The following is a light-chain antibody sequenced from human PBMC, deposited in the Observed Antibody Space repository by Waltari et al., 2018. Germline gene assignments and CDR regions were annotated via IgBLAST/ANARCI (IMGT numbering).Light chain of an antibody. CDR2: GAS. V-gene: IGKV3-20*01. J-gene: IGKJ4*01. CDR1: QRVHNNY. Sequence: EIVLTQSPGTLSLFPGERATLSCRASQRVHNNYLAWYHQKPGQAPRLLIYGASTRATAIPDRFSGSGSGTDFTLTISRLEPEDCAVYFCQQYARTPPTFGGGTKVEIK. CDR3: QQYARTPPT.